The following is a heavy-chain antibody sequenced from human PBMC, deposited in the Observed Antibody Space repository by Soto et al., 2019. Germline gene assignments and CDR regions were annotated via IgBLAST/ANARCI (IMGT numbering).Heavy chain of an antibody. V-gene: IGHV2-5*02. Sequence: QITLKESRPTLVKPTQTLTLTCSFSGFSLYTRGVGVGWVRQPPGKALEWPALLYWDNTRRYSPSLKNSLTIAKGTSENQVVLTMTNMEPEDTGTYYCARYTTDTYFDVWGKGTTVTVSS. CDR2: LYWDNTR. CDR1: GFSLYTRGVG. D-gene: IGHD2-2*02. J-gene: IGHJ6*04. CDR3: ARYTTDTYFDV.